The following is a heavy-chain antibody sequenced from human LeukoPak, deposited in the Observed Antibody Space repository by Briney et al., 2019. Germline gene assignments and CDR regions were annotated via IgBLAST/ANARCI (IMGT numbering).Heavy chain of an antibody. Sequence: GGSLRLPCAASGFTFSSYEMNWVRQAPGKGLEWVSHISSSGSTIYYTDPVKGRFTISRDNSKNSLYLQMNSLRAEDTAIYYCARTVARIGYWGQGTLVTVSS. CDR1: GFTFSSYE. V-gene: IGHV3-48*03. CDR2: ISSSGSTI. J-gene: IGHJ4*02. CDR3: ARTVARIGY. D-gene: IGHD4-23*01.